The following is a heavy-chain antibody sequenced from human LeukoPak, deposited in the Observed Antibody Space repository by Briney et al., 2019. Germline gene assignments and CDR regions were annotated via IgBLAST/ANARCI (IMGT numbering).Heavy chain of an antibody. V-gene: IGHV4-4*07. D-gene: IGHD4-17*01. J-gene: IGHJ5*02. CDR3: ARAGDYGDYVGWFDP. Sequence: SETLSLTCTVSGGSISSYYWSWIRQPAGKGLEWMGRINTSGNTNYNPSLKSRVTMSVDTSKNQFSLKLTSVTAADTAVYYCARAGDYGDYVGWFDPWGQGTLVTVSS. CDR2: INTSGNT. CDR1: GGSISSYY.